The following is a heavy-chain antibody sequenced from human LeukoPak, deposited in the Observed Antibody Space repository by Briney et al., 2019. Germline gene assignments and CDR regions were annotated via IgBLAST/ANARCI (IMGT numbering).Heavy chain of an antibody. Sequence: PGGSLRLSCAASGFTFSSYSMNWVRQAPGKGLEWVSYIRSSSSTIYYADSVKGRFTVSRDNAKNSLYLQMNSLRAEDTAVYYCARDSYGYGDFDYWGQGTLVTVSS. CDR3: ARDSYGYGDFDY. V-gene: IGHV3-48*01. CDR1: GFTFSSYS. D-gene: IGHD5-18*01. J-gene: IGHJ4*02. CDR2: IRSSSSTI.